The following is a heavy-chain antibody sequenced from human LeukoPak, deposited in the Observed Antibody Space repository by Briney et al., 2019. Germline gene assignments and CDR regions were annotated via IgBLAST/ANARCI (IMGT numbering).Heavy chain of an antibody. CDR1: GFTLSGYW. Sequence: GGSLRLSCVASGFTLSGYWMHWVRQAPGKGLVWVSRIKSDGSSTTYADSVKGRFTVYRDNAKNTLYLKMNSLGAEDTAVYYCARDPGYCFNGVCPDDAFDIWGQGTMVTVSS. CDR2: IKSDGSST. CDR3: ARDPGYCFNGVCPDDAFDI. V-gene: IGHV3-74*03. D-gene: IGHD2-8*01. J-gene: IGHJ3*02.